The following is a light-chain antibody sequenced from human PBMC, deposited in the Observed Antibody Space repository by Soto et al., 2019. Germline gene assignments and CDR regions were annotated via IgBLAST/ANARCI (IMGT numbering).Light chain of an antibody. V-gene: IGKV1-5*01. CDR2: DAS. Sequence: DIQMTQSPSTLSASVGDRVTITCRASQSFSRSLAWYQQKSGKAPNLLLYDASTFDSGVPSRFSGSGFGTEFTLTSCWLQTDEFATYYCQQYHSYLLTFGPGTAVDMK. CDR3: QQYHSYLLT. CDR1: QSFSRS. J-gene: IGKJ3*01.